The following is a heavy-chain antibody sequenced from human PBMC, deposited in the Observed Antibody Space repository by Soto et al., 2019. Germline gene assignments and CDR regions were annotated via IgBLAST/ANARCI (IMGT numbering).Heavy chain of an antibody. V-gene: IGHV1-18*01. D-gene: IGHD1-1*01. Sequence: QVHLVQSGAEVKKPGASVKVSCKGSGYAFTTYGITWVRQAPGQGLEWMGWISANNGNTNYAQKVQGRVTVTRDTSTSTAYMELTSLRSDDKAVYYCARGRYGDYWGQGALVTVSS. CDR1: GYAFTTYG. CDR2: ISANNGNT. CDR3: ARGRYGDY. J-gene: IGHJ4*02.